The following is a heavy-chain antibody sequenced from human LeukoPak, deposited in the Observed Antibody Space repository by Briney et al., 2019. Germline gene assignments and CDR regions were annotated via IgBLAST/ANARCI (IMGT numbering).Heavy chain of an antibody. CDR3: GRVSSGDGFFFDF. Sequence: PPETLSLSCTVSGGSLIIHYWSWMRQPPGTGREWIGYIFYTGTTKYYPSLMSRVSITLGTSKNQFSLIVGSVTAADTAEYYCGRVSSGDGFFFDFWGRGTLVTVSS. CDR2: IFYTGTT. D-gene: IGHD2-21*01. J-gene: IGHJ4*02. CDR1: GGSLIIHY. V-gene: IGHV4-59*11.